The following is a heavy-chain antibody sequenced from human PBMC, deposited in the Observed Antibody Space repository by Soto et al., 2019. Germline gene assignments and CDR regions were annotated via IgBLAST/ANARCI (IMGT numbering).Heavy chain of an antibody. Sequence: GGSLRLSCAASGFTFSSYAMHWVRQAPGKGLEWVAVISYDGSNKYYADSVKGRFTIPRDNSKNTLYLQMNSLRAEDTAVYHCARDTYSSSMGVYYYYGMDVWGQGTTVTVSS. D-gene: IGHD6-13*01. CDR2: ISYDGSNK. J-gene: IGHJ6*02. CDR1: GFTFSSYA. V-gene: IGHV3-30-3*01. CDR3: ARDTYSSSMGVYYYYGMDV.